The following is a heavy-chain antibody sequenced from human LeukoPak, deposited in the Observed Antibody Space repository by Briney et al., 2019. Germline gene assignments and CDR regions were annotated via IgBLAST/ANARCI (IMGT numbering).Heavy chain of an antibody. D-gene: IGHD6-13*01. CDR3: VRHGLGSSWFGFDY. V-gene: IGHV5-51*01. CDR1: GYSFTTYW. Sequence: GESLKISCKGSGYSFTTYWIGWVRQMPGKGLEWMGIIYPGGSDPRYSPSFQGQVTISADKSISTAYLQWSSLKASDSAMYYCVRHGLGSSWFGFDYWGQGTLVTVSS. J-gene: IGHJ4*02. CDR2: IYPGGSDP.